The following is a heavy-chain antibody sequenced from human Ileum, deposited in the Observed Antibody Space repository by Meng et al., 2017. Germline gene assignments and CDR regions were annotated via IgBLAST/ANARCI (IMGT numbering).Heavy chain of an antibody. CDR1: GGSIGSAAYY. CDR2: IHYTGST. J-gene: IGHJ4*02. D-gene: IGHD2-2*01. CDR3: ARGVSAAGLFDN. V-gene: IGHV4-31*03. Sequence: QVQLQESGPGLAKGSQTLSLTCPVSGGSIGSAAYYWTWIRQHPAKGLEWIGYIHYTGSTSYNPSLESRTSTSIDTSNNQFSLKVTSVTAADTAVYYCARGVSAAGLFDNWGPGTLVTVSS.